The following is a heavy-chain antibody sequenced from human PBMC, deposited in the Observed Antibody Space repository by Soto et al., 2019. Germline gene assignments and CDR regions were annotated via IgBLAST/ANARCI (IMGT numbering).Heavy chain of an antibody. CDR3: ARVGTGSSTPLDI. Sequence: GGSLRLSCLASVFMCTRSTMNWVRQAPGKGLEWVSSITSASDYIFYADSVKGRFTISRDNAKNSLYLQMNSLRAEDTAVYYCARVGTGSSTPLDIWGQGTMVTVSS. D-gene: IGHD3-9*01. CDR1: VFMCTRST. CDR2: ITSASDYI. V-gene: IGHV3-21*01. J-gene: IGHJ3*02.